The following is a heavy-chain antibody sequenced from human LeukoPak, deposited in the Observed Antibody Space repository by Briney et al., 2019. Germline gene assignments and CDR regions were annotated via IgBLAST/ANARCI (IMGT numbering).Heavy chain of an antibody. J-gene: IGHJ1*01. Sequence: GGSLRLSCAASGFTVSSNYMSWVRQAPGKGLEWVSIIYSGGSTYYADSVEGRFTISRDNAKNSVYLQMNSLGADDTAVYYCATYSILNAREFRYWGQGTLVTVTS. V-gene: IGHV3-66*01. CDR2: IYSGGST. CDR3: ATYSILNAREFRY. CDR1: GFTVSSNY. D-gene: IGHD4-11*01.